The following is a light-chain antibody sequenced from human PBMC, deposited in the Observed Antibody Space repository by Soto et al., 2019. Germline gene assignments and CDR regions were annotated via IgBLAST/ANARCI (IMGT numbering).Light chain of an antibody. CDR2: EVS. CDR1: TSDVGGYNY. V-gene: IGLV2-14*01. J-gene: IGLJ1*01. CDR3: LSKTSTISYV. Sequence: SALTQPASVSGSPGQSIAISCTGTTSDVGGYNYVSWYQQHPGKVPKLLIHEVSNRPSGASNRFSGSKSGNTASLTISGLQAEDEADYYCLSKTSTISYVFGTGTKVTVL.